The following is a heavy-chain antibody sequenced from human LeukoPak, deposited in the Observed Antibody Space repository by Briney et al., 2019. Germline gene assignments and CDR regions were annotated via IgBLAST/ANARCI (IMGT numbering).Heavy chain of an antibody. Sequence: GGSLRLSCAASGFTFSAYAISWVRQAPGKGLEWVSAISGSGGITYYADSVKGRFTISRGNSRNTLYLQMNSLRAEDTAVYYCAKHDPRRVVITNWFDPWGQGTLVTVSS. V-gene: IGHV3-23*01. D-gene: IGHD3-22*01. CDR1: GFTFSAYA. CDR2: ISGSGGIT. J-gene: IGHJ5*02. CDR3: AKHDPRRVVITNWFDP.